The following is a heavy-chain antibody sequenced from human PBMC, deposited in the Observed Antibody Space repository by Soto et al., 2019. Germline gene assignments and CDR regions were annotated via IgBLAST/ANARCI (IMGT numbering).Heavy chain of an antibody. CDR1: GGSISSGDYY. Sequence: SETLSLTXTVSGGSISSGDYYWSWIRQPPGKGLEWIGYIYYSGGTYYNPSLKSRVTISVDTSKNQFSLKLSSVTAADTAVYYCARADPLDYWGQGTLVTVSS. CDR3: ARADPLDY. V-gene: IGHV4-30-4*01. J-gene: IGHJ4*02. CDR2: IYYSGGT.